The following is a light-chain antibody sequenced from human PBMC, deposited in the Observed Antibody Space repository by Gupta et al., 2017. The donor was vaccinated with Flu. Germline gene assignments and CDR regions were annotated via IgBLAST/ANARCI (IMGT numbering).Light chain of an antibody. CDR1: NIGSKT. Sequence: SYVLTQPPSVSVAPGQTARITCGGNNIGSKTVHWYQKPGQSPVLVVYDDSDRPSGIPDRFSGSKSGNTANRTISRVEAGDEADFYGQVWESGSDHKVFGGGTKLTVL. CDR2: DDS. CDR3: QVWESGSDHKV. J-gene: IGLJ3*02. V-gene: IGLV3-21*02.